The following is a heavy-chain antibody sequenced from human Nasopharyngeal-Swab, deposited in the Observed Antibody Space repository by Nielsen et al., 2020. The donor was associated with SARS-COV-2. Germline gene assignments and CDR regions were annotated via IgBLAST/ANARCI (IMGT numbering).Heavy chain of an antibody. J-gene: IGHJ4*02. V-gene: IGHV1-8*01. CDR1: GYTFTSYD. Sequence: ASVKVSCKASGYTFTSYDINWVRQATGQGLEWMGWMNPNSGNTGYAQKFQGRVTMTRNTSISTAYMELSSLRSEDTAVYHCATYPLRSGYYTGREFDYWGQGTLVTVSS. CDR2: MNPNSGNT. CDR3: ATYPLRSGYYTGREFDY. D-gene: IGHD3-3*01.